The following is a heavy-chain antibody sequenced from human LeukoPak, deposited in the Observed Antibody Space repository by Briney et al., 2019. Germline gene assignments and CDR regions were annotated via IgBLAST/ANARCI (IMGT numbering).Heavy chain of an antibody. Sequence: PSETLSLTCAVSGYSISSGYYWGWIRQPPGKGLEWIGSIYHSGNTYSNSSLKSRVTLSVDTSKNQFFLKLSSVTAADTAVYYCARILLLGTTRVFDYWGQGTLVTVSS. D-gene: IGHD1-26*01. CDR2: IYHSGNT. CDR3: ARILLLGTTRVFDY. V-gene: IGHV4-38-2*01. CDR1: GYSISSGYY. J-gene: IGHJ4*02.